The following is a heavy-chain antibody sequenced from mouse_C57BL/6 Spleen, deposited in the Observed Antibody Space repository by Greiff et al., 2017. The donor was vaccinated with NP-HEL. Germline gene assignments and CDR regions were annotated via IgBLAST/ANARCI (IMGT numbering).Heavy chain of an antibody. CDR2: INPYNGGT. CDR1: GYTFTDYY. CDR3: ARGPITTVVATDFDY. Sequence: EVKLQESGPVLVKPGASVKMSCKASGYTFTDYYMNWVKQSHGKSLEWIGVINPYNGGTSYNQKFKGKATLTVDKSSSTAYMELNSLTSEDSAVYYCARGPITTVVATDFDYWGQGTTLTVSS. V-gene: IGHV1-19*01. D-gene: IGHD1-1*01. J-gene: IGHJ2*01.